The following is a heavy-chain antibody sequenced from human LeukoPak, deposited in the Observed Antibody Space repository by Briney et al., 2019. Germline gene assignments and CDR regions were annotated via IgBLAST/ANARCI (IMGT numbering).Heavy chain of an antibody. Sequence: PGGSLRLSCAASRFTFSSYGMHWVRQAPGKGLGWVAFIRYDGGNKNYADSVKGRFAISRDNSKNTLYLQMNSLRAEDTAVYYCAKDIGSYYDYWGQGILVTVSS. CDR3: AKDIGSYYDY. CDR1: RFTFSSYG. D-gene: IGHD3-10*01. V-gene: IGHV3-30*02. CDR2: IRYDGGNK. J-gene: IGHJ4*02.